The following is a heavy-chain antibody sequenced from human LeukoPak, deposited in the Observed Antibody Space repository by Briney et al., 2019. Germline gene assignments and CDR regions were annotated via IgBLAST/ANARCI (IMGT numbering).Heavy chain of an antibody. Sequence: SETLPLTCTVSGGSISSSSYYWGWIRQPPGKGLEWIGSIYYSGSTYYNPSLKSRVTISVDTSKNQFSLKLSSVTAADTALYYCASVVSYDSSGYGNNWFDPWGQGTLVTVSS. J-gene: IGHJ5*02. CDR2: IYYSGST. D-gene: IGHD3-22*01. V-gene: IGHV4-39*01. CDR1: GGSISSSSYY. CDR3: ASVVSYDSSGYGNNWFDP.